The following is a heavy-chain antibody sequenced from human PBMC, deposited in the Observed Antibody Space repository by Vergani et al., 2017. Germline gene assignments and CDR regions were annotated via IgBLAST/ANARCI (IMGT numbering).Heavy chain of an antibody. V-gene: IGHV1-18*01. Sequence: QVQLVQSGAEVKKPGASVKVSCKTSGYIFSSYDITWVRQAPGQGLEWMGQIAVYNGHTRYAQKLRDRVTLTRDRSTSTVYMELTGLRSDDTAMYYCARDNDVLSGYSDDAFDVWGQGTMVTVSS. D-gene: IGHD3-3*01. J-gene: IGHJ3*01. CDR2: IAVYNGHT. CDR3: ARDNDVLSGYSDDAFDV. CDR1: GYIFSSYD.